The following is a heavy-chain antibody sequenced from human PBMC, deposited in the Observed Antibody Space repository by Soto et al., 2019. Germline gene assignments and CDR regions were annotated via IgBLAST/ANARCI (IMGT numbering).Heavy chain of an antibody. CDR2: IYYSGST. D-gene: IGHD1-7*01. CDR1: GGSISSYY. CDR3: ARSITGTTFAFDI. V-gene: IGHV4-59*08. Sequence: SETLSLTCTVSGGSISSYYWSWIRQPPGKGLEWIGYIYYSGSTNYNPSLKSRVTISVDTSKNQFSLKRSSVPAADTAVYYCARSITGTTFAFDIWGQGTMVTVSS. J-gene: IGHJ3*02.